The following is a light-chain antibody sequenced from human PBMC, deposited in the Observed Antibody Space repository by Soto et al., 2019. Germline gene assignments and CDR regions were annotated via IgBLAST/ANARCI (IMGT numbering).Light chain of an antibody. Sequence: EIVLTQSPGTLSLSPGERATLSCRASQSVSSSYLAGYQQKPGQAPRLLIYGASSRATGIPDRFSGSGSGTDFTLTISRLEPEDFAVYYCQQYVSSPPLTFGQGTKLEIK. CDR3: QQYVSSPPLT. V-gene: IGKV3-20*01. CDR1: QSVSSSY. CDR2: GAS. J-gene: IGKJ2*01.